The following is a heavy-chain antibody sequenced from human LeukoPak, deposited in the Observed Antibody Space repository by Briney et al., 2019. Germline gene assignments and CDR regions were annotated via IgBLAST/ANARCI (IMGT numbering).Heavy chain of an antibody. Sequence: SVKVSCKASGGTFSSYAISWVRQAPGRGLEWMGGIIPIFGTANYAQKFQGRVTITADESTSTAYMELSSLRSEDTAVYYCARALAHYYDSSGYYYFDYWGQGTLVTVSS. CDR1: GGTFSSYA. V-gene: IGHV1-69*13. CDR3: ARALAHYYDSSGYYYFDY. CDR2: IIPIFGTA. J-gene: IGHJ4*02. D-gene: IGHD3-22*01.